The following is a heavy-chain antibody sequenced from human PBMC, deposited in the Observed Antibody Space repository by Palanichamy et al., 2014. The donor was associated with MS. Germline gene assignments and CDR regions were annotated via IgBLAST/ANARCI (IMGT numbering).Heavy chain of an antibody. V-gene: IGHV5-51*01. Sequence: GYSFISSWIGWVRQMPGKGLEWMGIIYPGGSDTRYSPSFQGQVTISADKSISTAYLQWSSLKASDTAMYYCARPGPIGQYWYFDLWGRGTLVTVSS. CDR3: ARPGPIGQYWYFDL. CDR1: GYSFISSW. D-gene: IGHD3/OR15-3a*01. J-gene: IGHJ2*01. CDR2: IYPGGSDT.